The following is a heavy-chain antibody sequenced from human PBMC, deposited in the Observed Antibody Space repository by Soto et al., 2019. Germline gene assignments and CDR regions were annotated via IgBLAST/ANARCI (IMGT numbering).Heavy chain of an antibody. CDR1: GGSFSGYY. CDR3: ARGVPYYYGSGKPAWFDP. Sequence: PSETLSLTCAVYGGSFSGYYWSWIRQPPGKGLEWIGEINHSGSTNYNPSLKSRVTISVDTSKNQFSLKLSSVTAADTAVYYCARGVPYYYGSGKPAWFDPWGQGTLVTVSS. J-gene: IGHJ5*02. D-gene: IGHD3-10*01. V-gene: IGHV4-34*01. CDR2: INHSGST.